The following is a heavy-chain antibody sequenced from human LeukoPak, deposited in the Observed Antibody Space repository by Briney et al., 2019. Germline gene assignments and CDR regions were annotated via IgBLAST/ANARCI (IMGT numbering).Heavy chain of an antibody. CDR3: ARDPSGTYYPRVSGALDI. V-gene: IGHV3-21*01. CDR1: GFAFSSYS. Sequence: GGSLRLSCAASGFAFSSYSMNWVRQAPGKGLEWVSSISSSSSYIYYADSVKGRFTVSRDNAKNSLYLQMDSLRAEDTAVYYCARDPSGTYYPRVSGALDIWGQGTMVTVSS. J-gene: IGHJ3*02. CDR2: ISSSSSYI. D-gene: IGHD1-26*01.